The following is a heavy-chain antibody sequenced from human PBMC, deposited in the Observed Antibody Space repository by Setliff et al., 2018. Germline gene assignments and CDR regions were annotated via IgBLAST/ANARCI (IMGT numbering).Heavy chain of an antibody. D-gene: IGHD3-3*01. CDR1: GITFKNAW. V-gene: IGHV3-15*01. CDR3: TTGPRDSRNYMTWLDS. CDR2: IKSKGEDETT. Sequence: GGSLRLSCAASGITFKNAWMTWVRQAPGKGLEWVGRIKSKGEDETTNFAASVKGRFSLSRDDSRSMIYLQMSSLKIEDTAFYYCTTGPRDSRNYMTWLDSWGPGTLVTVSS. J-gene: IGHJ5*01.